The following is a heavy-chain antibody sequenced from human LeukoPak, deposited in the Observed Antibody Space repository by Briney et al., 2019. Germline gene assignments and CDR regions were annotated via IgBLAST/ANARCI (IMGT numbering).Heavy chain of an antibody. CDR1: GGSISSSSYY. J-gene: IGHJ4*02. Sequence: SETLSLTCTVSGGSISSSSYYWGWIRQPPGKGLEWIGSIYYSGSTYYNPSLKSRVTISVDTSKNQFSLKLSSVTAADTAVYYCARLDYSNSNWGQGALVTVSS. D-gene: IGHD4-4*01. V-gene: IGHV4-39*01. CDR3: ARLDYSNSN. CDR2: IYYSGST.